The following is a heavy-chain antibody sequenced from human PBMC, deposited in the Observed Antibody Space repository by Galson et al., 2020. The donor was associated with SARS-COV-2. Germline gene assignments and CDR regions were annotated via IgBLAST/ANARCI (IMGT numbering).Heavy chain of an antibody. Sequence: SLRLSCAASGFTFSSYGMHWVRQAPGKGLEWVAVISYDGSNKYYADSVKGRFTISRDNSKNTLYLQMNSLRAEDTAVYYCAKEPTGSYYDILTGYYLTSHHLDYWGQGTLVTVYS. V-gene: IGHV3-30*18. D-gene: IGHD3-9*01. CDR3: AKEPTGSYYDILTGYYLTSHHLDY. CDR1: GFTFSSYG. CDR2: ISYDGSNK. J-gene: IGHJ4*02.